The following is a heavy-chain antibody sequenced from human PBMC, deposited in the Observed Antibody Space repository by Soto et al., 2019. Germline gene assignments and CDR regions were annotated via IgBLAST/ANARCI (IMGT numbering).Heavy chain of an antibody. J-gene: IGHJ4*02. CDR3: EKVPVLRYFDHTLDY. CDR1: GFTFSSYG. Sequence: GGSLRLSCAASGFTFSSYGMHWVRQAPGKGLEWVAVISYDGSNKYYADSVKGRFTISRDNSKNTLYLQMNSLRAEDTAVYYCEKVPVLRYFDHTLDYWGQGTLVTVSS. CDR2: ISYDGSNK. V-gene: IGHV3-30*18. D-gene: IGHD3-9*01.